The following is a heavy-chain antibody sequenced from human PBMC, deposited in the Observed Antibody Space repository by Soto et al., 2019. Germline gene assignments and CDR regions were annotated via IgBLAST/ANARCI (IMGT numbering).Heavy chain of an antibody. Sequence: GASVKVSCKASGYTFTSYYMRWVRQAPGQGLELMGIINPSGGSTSYAQKFQGRVTMTRDTSTSTVYMELSSLRSEDTAVYYCAREYGSGLESGEYYYYGMDVWGQGTTVTVS. V-gene: IGHV1-46*01. CDR2: INPSGGST. CDR1: GYTFTSYY. D-gene: IGHD3-10*01. CDR3: AREYGSGLESGEYYYYGMDV. J-gene: IGHJ6*02.